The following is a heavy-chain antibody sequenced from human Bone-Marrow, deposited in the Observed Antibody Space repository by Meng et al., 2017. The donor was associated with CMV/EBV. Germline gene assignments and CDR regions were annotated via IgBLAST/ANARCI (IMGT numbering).Heavy chain of an antibody. V-gene: IGHV1-46*01. Sequence: ASVKVSCKASGYTFTSYYMHWVRQAPGQGLEWMGIINPSGGSTSYAQKFQGRVTMTRDTSTSTVYMELSSLRSEDTAVYYCARAPLTRLYYYYGMDVWGQGPTVTVSS. J-gene: IGHJ6*02. CDR2: INPSGGST. D-gene: IGHD6-25*01. CDR1: GYTFTSYY. CDR3: ARAPLTRLYYYYGMDV.